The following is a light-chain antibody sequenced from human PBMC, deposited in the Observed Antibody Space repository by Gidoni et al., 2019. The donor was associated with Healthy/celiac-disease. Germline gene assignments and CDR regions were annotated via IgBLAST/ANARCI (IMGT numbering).Light chain of an antibody. V-gene: IGKV3-11*01. CDR3: QQRSNWPRALT. Sequence: EIVLTQSPATLSLSPGERATLSCRASQSVCSYLAWYQQKPGQAPRLLIYDASNRATGIQARFSGSGSGTDFTLTISSLEPEDFAVYYCQQRSNWPRALTFGGGTKVEIK. J-gene: IGKJ4*01. CDR2: DAS. CDR1: QSVCSY.